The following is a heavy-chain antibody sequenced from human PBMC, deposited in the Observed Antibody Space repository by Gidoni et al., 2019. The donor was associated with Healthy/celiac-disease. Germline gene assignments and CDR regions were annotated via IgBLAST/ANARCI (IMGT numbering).Heavy chain of an antibody. CDR2: IYYSGST. V-gene: IGHV4-31*03. CDR3: ARYRGGGAARLFDY. D-gene: IGHD6-6*01. CDR1: GGSISSGGYY. J-gene: IGHJ4*02. Sequence: QVQLQESGPGLVTPSQTLSLTCTVSGGSISSGGYYGSRIRQHPGKGLEWIGYIYYSGSTYYNPSLKSRVTISVDTSKNQFSLKLSSVTAADTAVYYCARYRGGGAARLFDYWGQGTLVTVSS.